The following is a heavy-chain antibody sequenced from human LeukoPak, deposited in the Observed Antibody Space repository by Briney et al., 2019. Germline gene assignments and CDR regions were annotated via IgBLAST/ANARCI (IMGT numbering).Heavy chain of an antibody. Sequence: GGSLRLSCAAFGFTFSSYSMNWVRQAPGKGLEWVSYISSRSTTTYYAGSVKGRFTISRDNSKNALYLQMNSLRADDTAVYYCAKGHLSILFPFDSWGQGTLVTVSS. CDR2: ISSRSTTT. CDR3: AKGHLSILFPFDS. V-gene: IGHV3-48*01. J-gene: IGHJ4*02. D-gene: IGHD2-21*01. CDR1: GFTFSSYS.